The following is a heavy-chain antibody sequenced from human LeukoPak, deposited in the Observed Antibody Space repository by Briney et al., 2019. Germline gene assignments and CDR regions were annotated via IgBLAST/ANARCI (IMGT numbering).Heavy chain of an antibody. Sequence: GGSLRLSCAAPGFTFSIYGMHWVRQAPGKGLEWVAVIWNDGSNKYYADSVKGRFTISSDNSKNTLYLQMNSLRAEDTAVYSCARASGPFDYWGQGTLVTVSS. V-gene: IGHV3-33*01. D-gene: IGHD3-10*01. CDR1: GFTFSIYG. J-gene: IGHJ4*02. CDR3: ARASGPFDY. CDR2: IWNDGSNK.